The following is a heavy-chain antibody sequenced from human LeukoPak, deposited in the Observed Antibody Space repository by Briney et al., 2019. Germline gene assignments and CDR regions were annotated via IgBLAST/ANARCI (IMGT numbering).Heavy chain of an antibody. CDR1: GFTFSSYW. J-gene: IGHJ3*02. CDR2: INRDGSST. V-gene: IGHV3-74*01. D-gene: IGHD3-22*01. CDR3: ARDFYYYDSSGYYHTAFDI. Sequence: GGSLRLSCAASGFTFSSYWMHWVRQAPGKGLVWVSRINRDGSSTSYADSVKGRFTISRDNAKNTLYLQMNSLRAEDTAVYYCARDFYYYDSSGYYHTAFDIWGQGTMVTVSS.